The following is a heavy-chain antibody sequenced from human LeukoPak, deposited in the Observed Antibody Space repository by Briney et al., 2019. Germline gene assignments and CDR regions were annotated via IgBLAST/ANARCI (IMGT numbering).Heavy chain of an antibody. V-gene: IGHV1-8*03. CDR1: GYTFTSYD. CDR2: MNPNSGNT. J-gene: IGHJ5*02. Sequence: GASVKVSCKASGYTFTSYDINWVRQATGQGLEWMGWMNPNSGNTGYAQKFQGRVTITRNTSISTAYMELSSLRSEDTAVYYCARGGGSRGNNWLDPWGQGTLVTVSS. CDR3: ARGGGSRGNNWLDP. D-gene: IGHD3-16*01.